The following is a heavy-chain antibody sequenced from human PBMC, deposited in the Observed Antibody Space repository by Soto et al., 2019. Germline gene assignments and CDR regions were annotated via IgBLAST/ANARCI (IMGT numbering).Heavy chain of an antibody. V-gene: IGHV3-30*18. D-gene: IGHD6-13*01. CDR1: GFTFSSYG. CDR3: AKDLSYSSSWYYFDY. J-gene: IGHJ4*02. Sequence: VQLVESGGGVVQPGRSLRLSCAASGFTFSSYGMHWVRQAPGKGLEWVAVISYDGSNKYYADSVKGRFTISRDNSKNTLYLQMNSLRAEDTAVYYCAKDLSYSSSWYYFDYWGQGTLVTVSS. CDR2: ISYDGSNK.